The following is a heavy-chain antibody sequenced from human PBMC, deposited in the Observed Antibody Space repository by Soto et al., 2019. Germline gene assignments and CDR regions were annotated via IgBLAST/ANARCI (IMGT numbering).Heavy chain of an antibody. D-gene: IGHD2-21*02. CDR2: IIPIFRTA. V-gene: IGHV1-69*12. CDR1: GGTFSSYA. Sequence: QVQLVQSGAEVKKPGSSVKVSCKASGGTFSSYAISWVRQAPGQGLEWMGGIIPIFRTADYAQKVQGRVTITADESTSTAYMEVSSLRSEDTAVYYCATHTVVTPGNYYYGMDVWGQGTTVTVSS. CDR3: ATHTVVTPGNYYYGMDV. J-gene: IGHJ6*02.